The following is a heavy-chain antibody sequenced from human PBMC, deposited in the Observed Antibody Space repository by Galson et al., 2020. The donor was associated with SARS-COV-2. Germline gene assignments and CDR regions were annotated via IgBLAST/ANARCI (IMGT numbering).Heavy chain of an antibody. CDR2: MSSTGGTS. V-gene: IGHV3-64D*09. CDR1: GFIFSDYA. Sequence: GGSLRLSSSASGFIFSDYAMHWVRQAPGKGLQYVSAMSSTGGTSFYADSVNGRFTMSRDNSKNTFYLQMTGLRVEDSAFYYCLSYSSTRDNYWGQGTLVTVSS. J-gene: IGHJ4*02. CDR3: LSYSSTRDNY. D-gene: IGHD6-19*01.